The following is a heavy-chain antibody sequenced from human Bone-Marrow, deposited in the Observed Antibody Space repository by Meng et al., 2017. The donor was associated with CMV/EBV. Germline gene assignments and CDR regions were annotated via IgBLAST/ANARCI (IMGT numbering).Heavy chain of an antibody. CDR2: INPNSGGT. CDR3: ARAPPRFRGWFDP. D-gene: IGHD1-26*01. V-gene: IGHV1-2*02. Sequence: ASVKVSCKASGYTFTGYYMHWVRQAPGQGLEWMGWINPNSGGTNYAQKFQGRVTMTRDTSISTAYMELSRLRSDDTAVYYCARAPPRFRGWFDPWGQGTLVTAPQ. CDR1: GYTFTGYY. J-gene: IGHJ5*02.